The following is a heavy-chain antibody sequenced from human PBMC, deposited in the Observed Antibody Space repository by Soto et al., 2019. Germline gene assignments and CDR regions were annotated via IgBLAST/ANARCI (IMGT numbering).Heavy chain of an antibody. J-gene: IGHJ3*02. CDR3: ARVGKLELQGGAFDI. V-gene: IGHV4-4*07. Sequence: LSLTCTVSGGSISSYYWSWIRQPAGKGLEWIGRIYTSGSTNYNPSLKSRVTMSVDTSKNQFSLKLSSVTAADTAVYYCARVGKLELQGGAFDIWGQGTMVTVSS. CDR2: IYTSGST. D-gene: IGHD1-7*01. CDR1: GGSISSYY.